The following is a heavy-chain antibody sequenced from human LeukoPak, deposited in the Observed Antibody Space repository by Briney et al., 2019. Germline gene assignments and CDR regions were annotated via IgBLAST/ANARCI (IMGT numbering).Heavy chain of an antibody. Sequence: GGSLRLSCAASGFTFSSYAMHWVRQAPGKGLEWVAVISYDGSNKYYADSVKGRFTISRDNSKNTLYLQMNSLRAEDTAVYYCAKGGDIVVVPAAPRSWFDPWGQGTLVTVSS. CDR1: GFTFSSYA. D-gene: IGHD2-2*01. V-gene: IGHV3-30*07. J-gene: IGHJ5*02. CDR2: ISYDGSNK. CDR3: AKGGDIVVVPAAPRSWFDP.